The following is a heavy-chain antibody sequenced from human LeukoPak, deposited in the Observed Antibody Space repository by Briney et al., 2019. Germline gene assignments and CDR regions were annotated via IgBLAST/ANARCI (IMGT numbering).Heavy chain of an antibody. V-gene: IGHV1-69*13. Sequence: GASVKVSCKASGGTFSSCAISWVRQAPGQGLEWMGGIIPTFGTANYAQKFQGRVTITADESTSTAYMELSSLRSEDTAVYYCAGPLFGVVTGDKYNWFDPWGQGTLVTVSS. D-gene: IGHD3-3*01. CDR1: GGTFSSCA. J-gene: IGHJ5*02. CDR3: AGPLFGVVTGDKYNWFDP. CDR2: IIPTFGTA.